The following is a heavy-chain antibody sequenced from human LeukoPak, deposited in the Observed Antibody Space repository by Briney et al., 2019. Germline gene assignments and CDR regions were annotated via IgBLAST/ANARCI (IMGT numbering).Heavy chain of an antibody. Sequence: GGSLRLSCAASGFTVSRHYMTWVRQAPGKGLEWVSVIYSGGLTHYADSVKGRFTVSRDNYKNTLDLQMNSLRAEDTAVYYCARRQYFDIWGQGTMVTVSS. J-gene: IGHJ3*02. CDR2: IYSGGLT. CDR3: ARRQYFDI. CDR1: GFTVSRHY. V-gene: IGHV3-53*01.